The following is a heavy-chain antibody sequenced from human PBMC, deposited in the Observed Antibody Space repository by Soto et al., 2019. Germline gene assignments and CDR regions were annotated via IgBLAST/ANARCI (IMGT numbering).Heavy chain of an antibody. D-gene: IGHD3-3*01. J-gene: IGHJ4*02. CDR3: ASSSGDFWSCYYVFDY. Sequence: QVQLVQSGAEVKKPGSSVKVSCKASGGTFSSYAISWVRQAPGQGLEWMGGIIPIFGTANYAQKFQGRVTITADESTSTAYMELGSLISEDTAVYYCASSSGDFWSCYYVFDYWGQGTLVTVSS. CDR2: IIPIFGTA. CDR1: GGTFSSYA. V-gene: IGHV1-69*01.